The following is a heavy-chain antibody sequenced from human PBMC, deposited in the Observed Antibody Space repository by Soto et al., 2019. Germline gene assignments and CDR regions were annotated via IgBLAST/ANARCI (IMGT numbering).Heavy chain of an antibody. V-gene: IGHV4-34*01. CDR2: INHSGST. CDR1: GGSFSGYY. CDR3: ARLTYYYHSSGLYYFDY. D-gene: IGHD3-22*01. Sequence: SETLSLTCAVYGGSFSGYYWTWIRQPPGTGLEWIGKINHSGSTNYNPSLKSRVTISVDTSKNQFSLKLSSVTAADTAVYYCARLTYYYHSSGLYYFDYWGQGTLVTVSS. J-gene: IGHJ4*02.